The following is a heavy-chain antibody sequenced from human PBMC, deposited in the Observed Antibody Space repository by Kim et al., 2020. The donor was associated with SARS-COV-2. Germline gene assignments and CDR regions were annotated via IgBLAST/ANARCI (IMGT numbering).Heavy chain of an antibody. CDR3: ARLPVRAYGDYSYSNWFDP. J-gene: IGHJ5*02. CDR2: IYPGDSDT. D-gene: IGHD4-17*01. CDR1: GYSFTSYW. Sequence: GESLKISCKGSGYSFTSYWIGWVRQMPGKGLEWMGIIYPGDSDTRYSPSFQGQVTISADKSISTAYLQWSSLKASDTAMYYCARLPVRAYGDYSYSNWFDPWGQGTLVTVSS. V-gene: IGHV5-51*01.